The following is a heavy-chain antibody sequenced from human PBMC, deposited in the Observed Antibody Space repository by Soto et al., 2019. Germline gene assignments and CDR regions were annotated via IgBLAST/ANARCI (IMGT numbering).Heavy chain of an antibody. D-gene: IGHD2-21*02. V-gene: IGHV3-30*18. CDR1: GFTFSSYG. J-gene: IGHJ6*02. Sequence: QVQLVESGGGVVQPGRSLRLSCAASGFTFSSYGMHWVRQAPGKGLEWVAVISYDGSNKYYADSVKGRFTISRDNSKNTLYLQMNSLRAEDMAVYYCAKERCGGDCYLLYGMDVWGQGTTVTVSS. CDR2: ISYDGSNK. CDR3: AKERCGGDCYLLYGMDV.